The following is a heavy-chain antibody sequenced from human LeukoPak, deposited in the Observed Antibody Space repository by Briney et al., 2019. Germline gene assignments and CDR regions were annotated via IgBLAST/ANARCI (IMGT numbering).Heavy chain of an antibody. Sequence: ASVKVSCKASGYTFTGYYMHWVRQAPGQGLEWMGWINPNSGGTNYAQKLQGRVTMTRDTSISTAYMELSRLRSDDTAVYYCARPAYYYDSSGYPEYFQHWGQGTLVTVSS. D-gene: IGHD3-22*01. V-gene: IGHV1-2*02. CDR2: INPNSGGT. J-gene: IGHJ1*01. CDR1: GYTFTGYY. CDR3: ARPAYYYDSSGYPEYFQH.